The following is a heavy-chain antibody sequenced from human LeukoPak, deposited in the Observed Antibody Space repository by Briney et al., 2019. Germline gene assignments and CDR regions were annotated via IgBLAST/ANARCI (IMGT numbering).Heavy chain of an antibody. J-gene: IGHJ5*02. CDR2: ISSSGSTI. CDR1: GFTFSDYY. V-gene: IGHV3-11*01. Sequence: PGGSLRLSCAASGFTFSDYYMSWIRQAPGKGLEWVSYISSSGSTIYYADSVKGRFTISRDNAKNSLYLQMNSLRAEDTAVYYCARDLAEYEKKLAYCGGDCYSFVPWFDHWGQGTLVTVSS. CDR3: ARDLAEYEKKLAYCGGDCYSFVPWFDH. D-gene: IGHD2-21*02.